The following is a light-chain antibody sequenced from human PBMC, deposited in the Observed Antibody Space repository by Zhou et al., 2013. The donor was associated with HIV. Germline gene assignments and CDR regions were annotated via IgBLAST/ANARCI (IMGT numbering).Light chain of an antibody. Sequence: EIVLKQSPATLSVSPGGRATLSCRASENVGNSLAWYQQKPGQSPRLLIYNIANRATGIPARFSDSGSGTDFTLTISSLEPEDFAVYYCQQRANWPLTFGGGPRWR. CDR2: NIA. CDR1: ENVGNS. J-gene: IGKJ4*01. V-gene: IGKV3-11*01. CDR3: QQRANWPLT.